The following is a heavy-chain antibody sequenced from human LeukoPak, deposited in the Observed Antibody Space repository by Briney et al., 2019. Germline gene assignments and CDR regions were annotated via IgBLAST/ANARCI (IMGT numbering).Heavy chain of an antibody. Sequence: GGSLRLSCAASGFTFSSYAMHWVRQSLGKGLEWVAVMSYDGFNKYYADSVKGRFTISRDNSKNTLYLQMDSLRAEDTAVYYCAKTKGYSYGYYFDYWGQGTLVTVSS. V-gene: IGHV3-30*18. J-gene: IGHJ4*02. CDR1: GFTFSSYA. CDR3: AKTKGYSYGYYFDY. CDR2: MSYDGFNK. D-gene: IGHD5-18*01.